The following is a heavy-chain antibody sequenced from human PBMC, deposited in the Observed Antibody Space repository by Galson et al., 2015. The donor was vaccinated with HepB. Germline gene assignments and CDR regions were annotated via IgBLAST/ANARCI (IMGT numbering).Heavy chain of an antibody. D-gene: IGHD3-10*01. Sequence: SVKVSCKASGFTFTGYYMHWVRQAPGQGLEWMGWINPNSGGTNYAQKFQGRVTMTRDTSISTAYMELSRLRSDDTAVYYCARDRVLWFGELGKNWFDPWGQGTLVTVSS. CDR3: ARDRVLWFGELGKNWFDP. CDR1: GFTFTGYY. J-gene: IGHJ5*02. V-gene: IGHV1-2*02. CDR2: INPNSGGT.